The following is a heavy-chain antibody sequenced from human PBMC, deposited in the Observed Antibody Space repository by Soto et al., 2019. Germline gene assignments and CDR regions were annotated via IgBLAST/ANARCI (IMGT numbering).Heavy chain of an antibody. CDR2: IHHNGST. CDR3: ARSLYYYDTSGFYLCYFDY. V-gene: IGHV4-4*02. D-gene: IGHD3-22*01. Sequence: SETLSLTCAVSGGSISNSNWWSWVRQPPGKGLEWIGEIHHNGSTNYNPYLKSRVTISVDKSKNQLSLILTTRIAADTAMYYCARSLYYYDTSGFYLCYFDYWGQGTRVTVS. J-gene: IGHJ4*02. CDR1: GGSISNSNW.